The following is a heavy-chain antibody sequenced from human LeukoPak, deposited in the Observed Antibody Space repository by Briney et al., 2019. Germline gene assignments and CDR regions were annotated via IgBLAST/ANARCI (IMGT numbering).Heavy chain of an antibody. D-gene: IGHD1-26*01. Sequence: SETLSLTCTVSGGSISSYYWSWIRQPAGKGLEWIGRMYTSGSTHYNPSLKSRVTMSVDTSKNQCSLKLSSVTAADTAVYYCAGERMGGHCCNWFDLWGQGTLVTVSS. V-gene: IGHV4-4*07. J-gene: IGHJ5*02. CDR1: GGSISSYY. CDR2: MYTSGST. CDR3: AGERMGGHCCNWFDL.